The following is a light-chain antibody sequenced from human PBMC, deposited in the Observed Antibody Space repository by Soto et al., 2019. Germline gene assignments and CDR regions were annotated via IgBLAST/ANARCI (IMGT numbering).Light chain of an antibody. CDR2: GAS. CDR1: QSVSSSY. CDR3: QQFGSSSWT. Sequence: ESVLTQSPGTLSLSPGEKATLSCRASQSVSSSYFAWYQQKPGQAPRLLIYGASSRATGIPDRFSGSGSGTDFTLTVSRLEPEDFAVHYCQQFGSSSWTFGQGTKVEIK. V-gene: IGKV3-20*01. J-gene: IGKJ1*01.